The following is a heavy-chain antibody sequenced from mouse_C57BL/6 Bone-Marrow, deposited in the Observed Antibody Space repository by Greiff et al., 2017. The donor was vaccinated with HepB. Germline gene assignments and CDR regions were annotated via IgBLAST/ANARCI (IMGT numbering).Heavy chain of an antibody. CDR2: IRNKANGYTT. J-gene: IGHJ1*03. V-gene: IGHV7-3*01. Sequence: EVKLMESGGGLVQPGGSLSLSCAASGFTFTDYYMSWVRQPPGKALEWLGFIRNKANGYTTEYSASVKGRFTISSDNSQSILYLQMNALRAEDSATYYCASDLLGYFDVWGTGTTVTVSS. D-gene: IGHD2-1*01. CDR1: GFTFTDYY. CDR3: ASDLLGYFDV.